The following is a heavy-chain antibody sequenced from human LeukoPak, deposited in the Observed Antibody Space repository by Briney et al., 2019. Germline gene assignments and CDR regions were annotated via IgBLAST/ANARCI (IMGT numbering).Heavy chain of an antibody. V-gene: IGHV3-7*01. CDR1: GFTFGNYW. CDR3: ARDGFVGAADY. D-gene: IGHD6-13*01. CDR2: IKQDGSDK. J-gene: IGHJ4*02. Sequence: GGSLRLSCAASGFTFGNYWMSWVRQAPGKGLEWVANIKQDGSDKYYVDSVTGRFTISRDNAKNSLFLQMNSLRVEDTAVFYCARDGFVGAADYWGRGTLVTVSS.